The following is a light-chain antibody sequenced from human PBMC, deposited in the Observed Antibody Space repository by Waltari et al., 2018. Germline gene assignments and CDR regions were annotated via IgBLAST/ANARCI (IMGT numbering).Light chain of an antibody. Sequence: DIVLTQSPDSLAVSLGERATIHCKSSQSVFYSSTNKNYLAWYQQKPGQPPKLLIYWASTRESGVPDRFSGSGSGADFTLTISSLQAEDVAVYYCQQYYSTPPITFGQGTRLEIK. CDR1: QSVFYSSTNKNY. CDR2: WAS. CDR3: QQYYSTPPIT. V-gene: IGKV4-1*01. J-gene: IGKJ5*01.